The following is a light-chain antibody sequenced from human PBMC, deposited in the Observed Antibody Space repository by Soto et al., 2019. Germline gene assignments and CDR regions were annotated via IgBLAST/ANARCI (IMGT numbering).Light chain of an antibody. CDR1: SSNIGAGYD. V-gene: IGLV1-40*01. Sequence: QSVLTQPPSESGAPGQRVTISCTGSSSNIGAGYDVHWYQQLPGTAPKLLMYGNSNRPSGVPDRFSGSKSGTSASLAITGLQAEDEADYYCQSYDSSLSGVVFGGGTKLTVL. J-gene: IGLJ2*01. CDR2: GNS. CDR3: QSYDSSLSGVV.